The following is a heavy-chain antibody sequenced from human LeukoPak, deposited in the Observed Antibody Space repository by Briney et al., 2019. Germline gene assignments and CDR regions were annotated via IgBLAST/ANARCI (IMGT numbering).Heavy chain of an antibody. CDR1: GFTLSNYA. Sequence: GGSLRLSCSASGFTLSNYAMHWVRQAPGKGLEYVSAISSGGGTTYYADSVKGRFTISRDTSKNTLYLQMTSLKPEDTALYYCVRASGWFDPWGQGTLVTVSS. CDR3: VRASGWFDP. CDR2: ISSGGGTT. V-gene: IGHV3-64D*06. D-gene: IGHD6-25*01. J-gene: IGHJ5*02.